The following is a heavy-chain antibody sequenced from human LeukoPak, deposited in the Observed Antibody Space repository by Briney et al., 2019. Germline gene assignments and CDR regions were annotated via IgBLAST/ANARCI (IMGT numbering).Heavy chain of an antibody. Sequence: ASVKVSCKASGYTFTSYDINWVRQATGQGLEWMGWMNPNSGNTGYAQKFQGRVTITRNTSISTAYMELSSLRSEDTAVYYCARDLRDSSGYYYFSGLFDPWGQGTLVTVSS. CDR2: MNPNSGNT. D-gene: IGHD3-22*01. V-gene: IGHV1-8*03. CDR3: ARDLRDSSGYYYFSGLFDP. CDR1: GYTFTSYD. J-gene: IGHJ5*02.